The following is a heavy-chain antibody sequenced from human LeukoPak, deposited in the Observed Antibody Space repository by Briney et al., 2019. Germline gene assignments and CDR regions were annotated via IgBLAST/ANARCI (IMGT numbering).Heavy chain of an antibody. D-gene: IGHD3-22*01. CDR3: AKLLSDDSSGYRTANFDY. Sequence: GGSLRLSCAASGFTFSSYAMHWVRQAPGKGLEWVAVISYDGSNKYYADSVKGRFTISRDNSKNTLYLQMNSLRAEDTAVYYCAKLLSDDSSGYRTANFDYWGQGTLVTVSS. J-gene: IGHJ4*02. V-gene: IGHV3-30-3*02. CDR2: ISYDGSNK. CDR1: GFTFSSYA.